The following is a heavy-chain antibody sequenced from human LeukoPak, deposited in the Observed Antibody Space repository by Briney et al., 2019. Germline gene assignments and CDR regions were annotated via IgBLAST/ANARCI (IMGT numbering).Heavy chain of an antibody. CDR2: INTSAGTT. J-gene: IGHJ4*02. D-gene: IGHD2-15*01. V-gene: IGHV1-46*01. CDR1: GYTFTSYF. CDR3: AREAPGGYFDY. Sequence: ASVKVSCKASGYTFTSYFLHWVRQAPGQGLEWLGMINTSAGTTNYAQNFQGRVTMTRDTSTSTVYMDLTSLRPGDTAVYYCAREAPGGYFDYWAQGTLVTVSS.